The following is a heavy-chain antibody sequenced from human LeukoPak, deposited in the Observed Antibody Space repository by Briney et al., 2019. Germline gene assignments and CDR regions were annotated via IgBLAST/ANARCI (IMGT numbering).Heavy chain of an antibody. D-gene: IGHD6-19*01. CDR2: IYYSGST. CDR1: GGSVSSGSYD. Sequence: SETLSLTCTVSGGSVSSGSYDWSWIRQPPGKGLEWIGYIYYSGSTNYNPSLKSRVTISVDTSKNQFSLKLSSVTAADTAVYYCARDVIAVAGTDDAFDIWGQGTMVTVSS. J-gene: IGHJ3*02. CDR3: ARDVIAVAGTDDAFDI. V-gene: IGHV4-61*01.